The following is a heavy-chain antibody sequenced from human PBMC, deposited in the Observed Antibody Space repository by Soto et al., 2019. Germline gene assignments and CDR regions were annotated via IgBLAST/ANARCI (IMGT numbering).Heavy chain of an antibody. Sequence: SETLSLTCAVSGGSIISSDDSWNCIRQPPGKGLEWIGYIYYGGITYYNPSLQSRVTMSVDKSKNQFSLRLSSVTAADTAVYYCARGYSWNDEETWFAPRAQRTPVTVSA. V-gene: IGHV4-30-2*01. CDR3: ARGYSWNDEETWFAP. CDR1: GGSIISSDDS. CDR2: IYYGGIT. D-gene: IGHD1-20*01. J-gene: IGHJ5*02.